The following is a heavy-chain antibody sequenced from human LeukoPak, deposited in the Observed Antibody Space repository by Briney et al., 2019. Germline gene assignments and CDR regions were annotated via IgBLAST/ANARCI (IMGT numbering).Heavy chain of an antibody. D-gene: IGHD6-13*01. CDR2: IYYTGST. J-gene: IGHJ4*02. CDR3: ARVDSINWYDSRGYFDY. V-gene: IGHV4-59*01. CDR1: GGPISTYY. Sequence: SETLSLTCTVSGGPISTYYWSWIRQPPGKGLEWIGYIYYTGSTNYNPSLKSRVTLSVDTSKNQFSLNLSSVTAADTAVYYCARVDSINWYDSRGYFDYWGQGTLVTVSS.